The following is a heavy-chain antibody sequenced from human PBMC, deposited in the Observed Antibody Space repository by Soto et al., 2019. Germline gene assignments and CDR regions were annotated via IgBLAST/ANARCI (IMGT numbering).Heavy chain of an antibody. CDR1: GFNFDDYA. CDR3: VKDTYLLVGATHLDF. J-gene: IGHJ4*02. CDR2: ISWNGESV. V-gene: IGHV3-9*01. D-gene: IGHD1-26*01. Sequence: EVQLVESGGGLVQPGRSLSLSCAASGFNFDDYAMHWVRQPPGKGLEWVAGISWNGESVSYADSVKGRFTISRDNAKNSLSLHMASLRAEDTAFYYCVKDTYLLVGATHLDFWGQGDLVTVSS.